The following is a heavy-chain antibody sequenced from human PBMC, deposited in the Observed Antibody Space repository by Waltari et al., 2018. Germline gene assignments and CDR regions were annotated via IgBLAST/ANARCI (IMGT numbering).Heavy chain of an antibody. CDR1: GFTFSSYG. CDR3: AKDRGLRFLEWSYMDV. J-gene: IGHJ6*03. CDR2: ISYDGSNK. V-gene: IGHV3-30*18. Sequence: QVQLVESGGGVVQPGRSLRLSCAASGFTFSSYGMHWVRQAPGKGLEWVAVISYDGSNKYYADSGKGRFTISRDNSKNTLYLQMNSLRAEDTAVYYCAKDRGLRFLEWSYMDVWGKGTTVTISS. D-gene: IGHD3-3*01.